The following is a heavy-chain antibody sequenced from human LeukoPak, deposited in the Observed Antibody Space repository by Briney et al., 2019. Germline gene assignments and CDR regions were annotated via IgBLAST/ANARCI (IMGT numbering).Heavy chain of an antibody. D-gene: IGHD3-3*01. J-gene: IGHJ4*02. Sequence: PSETLSLTCTVSGGSISSYYWSWIRQPPGKGLEWIGYIYYSGSTYYNPSLKSRATISVDTSKNQFSLKLSSVTAADTAVYFCARGYDFWSAYYVYWGQGTLVTVSS. CDR2: IYYSGST. CDR3: ARGYDFWSAYYVY. CDR1: GGSISSYY. V-gene: IGHV4-30-4*08.